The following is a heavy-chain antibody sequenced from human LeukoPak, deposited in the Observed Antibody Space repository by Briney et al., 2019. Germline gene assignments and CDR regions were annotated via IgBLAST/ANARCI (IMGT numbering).Heavy chain of an antibody. CDR1: GGSISSYY. CDR3: ARDSTPNAPGDY. J-gene: IGHJ4*02. D-gene: IGHD3-10*01. V-gene: IGHV4-59*01. CDR2: IYYSGST. Sequence: PSETLSLTCTVSGGSISSYYWSWIRQPPGKGLEWIGYIYYSGSTNYNPSLKSRVTISVDTSKNQFSLKLSSVTAADTAVYYCARDSTPNAPGDYWGQGTLVTVSS.